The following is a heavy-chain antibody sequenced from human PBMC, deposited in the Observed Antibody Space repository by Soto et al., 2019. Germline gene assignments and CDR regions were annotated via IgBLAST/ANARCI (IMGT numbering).Heavy chain of an antibody. V-gene: IGHV4-39*01. Sequence: SETLSLTCTVSGGSISSSSYYWGWIRQPPGKGLEWFGSIYYSGSTYYNPSLKSRVTISVDTSKNQFSLKLSSVTAADTAVYYCARQFKADSSGYYYESSYRIQVDYWGQGTLVTVSS. J-gene: IGHJ4*02. CDR2: IYYSGST. CDR3: ARQFKADSSGYYYESSYRIQVDY. D-gene: IGHD3-22*01. CDR1: GGSISSSSYY.